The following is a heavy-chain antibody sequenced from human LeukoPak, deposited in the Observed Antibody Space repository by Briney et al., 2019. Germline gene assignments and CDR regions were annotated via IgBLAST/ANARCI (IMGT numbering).Heavy chain of an antibody. D-gene: IGHD4-17*01. J-gene: IGHJ4*02. CDR2: IIPIFGTA. CDR3: AINYGDYEVDY. V-gene: IGHV1-69*13. Sequence: SVKVSCKASGGTFSSYAISWVRQAPGQGLEWMGGIIPIFGTANYAQKFQGRVTITADESTSTAYKELSSLRSEDTAVYYCAINYGDYEVDYWGQGTLVTVSS. CDR1: GGTFSSYA.